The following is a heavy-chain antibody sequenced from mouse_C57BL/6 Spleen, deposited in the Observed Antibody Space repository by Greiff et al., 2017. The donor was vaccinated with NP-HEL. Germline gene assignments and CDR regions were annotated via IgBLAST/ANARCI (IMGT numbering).Heavy chain of an antibody. D-gene: IGHD1-1*01. CDR3: ARSRYYGSNYAMDY. CDR1: GYTFTSYW. Sequence: QVQLKQPGAELVMPGASVKLSCKASGYTFTSYWMHWVKQRPGQGLEWIGEIDPSDSYTNYNQKFKGKSTLTVDKSSSTAYMQLSSLTSEDSAVYYCARSRYYGSNYAMDYWGQGTSVTVSS. J-gene: IGHJ4*01. V-gene: IGHV1-69*01. CDR2: IDPSDSYT.